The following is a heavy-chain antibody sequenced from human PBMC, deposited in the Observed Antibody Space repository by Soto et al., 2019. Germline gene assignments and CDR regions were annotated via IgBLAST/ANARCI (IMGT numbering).Heavy chain of an antibody. V-gene: IGHV4-34*01. CDR3: AKFYVFYGMDV. J-gene: IGHJ6*02. CDR1: GGSFSGYY. CDR2: INHSGST. D-gene: IGHD3-16*01. Sequence: ASETLSLTCAVYGGSFSGYYWSWIRQPPGKGLEWIGEINHSGSTNYNPSLKSRVTISVDTSKNQFSLKLSSVTAADTAVYYCAKFYVFYGMDVWGQGTTVTVSS.